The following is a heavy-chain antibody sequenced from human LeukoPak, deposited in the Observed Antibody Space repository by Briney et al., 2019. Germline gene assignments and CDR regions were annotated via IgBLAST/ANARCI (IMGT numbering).Heavy chain of an antibody. V-gene: IGHV1-8*01. D-gene: IGHD2-2*01. CDR2: MNPNSGNT. J-gene: IGHJ3*02. CDR1: GYTFTSYD. Sequence: GASVKVSCKASGYTFTSYDINWARQATGQGLEWMGWMNPNSGNTGYAQKFQGRVTMTRNTSISTAYMELSSLRSEDTAVYYCARESRAGYCSSTSCPATGAFDIWGQGTMVTVSS. CDR3: ARESRAGYCSSTSCPATGAFDI.